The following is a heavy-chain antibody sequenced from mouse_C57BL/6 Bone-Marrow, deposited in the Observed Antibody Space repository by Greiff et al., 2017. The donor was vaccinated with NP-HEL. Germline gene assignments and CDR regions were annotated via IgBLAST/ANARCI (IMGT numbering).Heavy chain of an antibody. D-gene: IGHD4-1*02. CDR2: RRNKANDYTT. J-gene: IGHJ4*01. V-gene: IGHV7-1*01. CDR1: GFTFSDFY. Sequence: EVQGVESGGGLVQSGRSLRLSCATSGFTFSDFYMEWVRQAPGKGLEWIAARRNKANDYTTEYSASVKGRLIVSRDTSQSILYLQMNALRAEDTAIYYCARANWDPYAMDYWGQGTSVTVSS. CDR3: ARANWDPYAMDY.